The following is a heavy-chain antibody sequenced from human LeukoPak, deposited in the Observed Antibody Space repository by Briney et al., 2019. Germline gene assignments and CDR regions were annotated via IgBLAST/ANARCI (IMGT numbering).Heavy chain of an antibody. CDR2: ISATSSYI. V-gene: IGHV3-21*01. Sequence: GGSLRLSCAASGLTFSTYNMNWVRQAPGKGLEWVSGISATSSYIYYADSMKGRFTISRDNAKNLLYLQMNSLRAEDTAMYYCVPRGDCSGGSCLGYYFQHWGQGTLVTVSS. J-gene: IGHJ1*01. D-gene: IGHD2-15*01. CDR3: VPRGDCSGGSCLGYYFQH. CDR1: GLTFSTYN.